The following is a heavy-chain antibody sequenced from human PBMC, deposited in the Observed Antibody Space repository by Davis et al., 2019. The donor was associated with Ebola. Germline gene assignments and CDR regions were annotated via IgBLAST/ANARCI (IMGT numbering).Heavy chain of an antibody. Sequence: GESLKISCAASGFTFRRYGMSWVRQAPGKGLEWVSSMTYSGGRTFFADSVQGRFTVSRDYFKDTLYLQMNSLRVEDTAVYYCAREGDHYGSESHRDGFDIWGRGTMVAVSS. J-gene: IGHJ3*02. CDR2: MTYSGGRT. CDR1: GFTFRRYG. D-gene: IGHD3-10*01. V-gene: IGHV3-23*01. CDR3: AREGDHYGSESHRDGFDI.